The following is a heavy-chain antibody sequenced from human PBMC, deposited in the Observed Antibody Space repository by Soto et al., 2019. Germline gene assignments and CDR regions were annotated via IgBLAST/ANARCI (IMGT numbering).Heavy chain of an antibody. J-gene: IGHJ4*02. D-gene: IGHD1-26*01. CDR1: GFTFSSYS. V-gene: IGHV3-48*02. CDR3: ASLRVGATTGPFSLDY. CDR2: ISSSSSTI. Sequence: PGGSLRLSCAASGFTFSSYSMNWVRQAPGKGLEWVSYISSSSSTIYYADSVKGRFTISRDNAKNSLYLQMNSLRDEDTAVYYCASLRVGATTGPFSLDYWGQGTLVTVSS.